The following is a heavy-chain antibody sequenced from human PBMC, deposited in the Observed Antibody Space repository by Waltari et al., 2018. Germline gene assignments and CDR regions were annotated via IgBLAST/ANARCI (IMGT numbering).Heavy chain of an antibody. V-gene: IGHV4-31*03. CDR3: ARGVGYCSGGSCRGGMDV. CDR2: IYYRGST. CDR1: GGSISSGASY. D-gene: IGHD2-15*01. Sequence: QVQLQESGPGLVKPSQTLSLTCSVPGGSISSGASYWGWIRQPPGKGLEWIGYIYYRGSTYYNPSLKSRVTISVDTSKNQFSLKLSSVTAADTAVYYCARGVGYCSGGSCRGGMDVWGQGTTVTVSS. J-gene: IGHJ6*02.